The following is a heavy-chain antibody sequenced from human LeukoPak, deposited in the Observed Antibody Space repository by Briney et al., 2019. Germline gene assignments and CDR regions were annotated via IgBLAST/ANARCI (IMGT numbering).Heavy chain of an antibody. Sequence: SETLSLTCAVYGGSFSGYYWSWIRQPPGKGLEWIGEINHSGSTNYNPSLKSRVTLSVDTSKNQFSLKLSSVTAADTAVYYCARFPYCSSTSCSYYYMDVWGKGTTVTVSS. J-gene: IGHJ6*03. CDR3: ARFPYCSSTSCSYYYMDV. V-gene: IGHV4-34*01. CDR1: GGSFSGYY. D-gene: IGHD2-2*01. CDR2: INHSGST.